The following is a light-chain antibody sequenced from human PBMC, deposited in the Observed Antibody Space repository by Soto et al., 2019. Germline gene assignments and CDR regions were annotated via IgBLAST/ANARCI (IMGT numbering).Light chain of an antibody. CDR3: AAWDDSLNAYV. Sequence: QSVLTQAPSVSEAPRQRVTISCSGSSSNIGNNGVNWYQQLPGKAPKLLIYYDDLKPSGVSDRFSGSKSGTSASPAISGLQSEDEADYYCAAWDDSLNAYVFGIGTKVTVL. CDR1: SSNIGNNG. CDR2: YDD. J-gene: IGLJ1*01. V-gene: IGLV1-36*01.